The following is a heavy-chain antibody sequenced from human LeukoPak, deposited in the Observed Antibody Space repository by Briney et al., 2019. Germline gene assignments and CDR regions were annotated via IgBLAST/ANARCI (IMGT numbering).Heavy chain of an antibody. CDR2: IFPIFGTA. CDR1: GGTFSSYA. V-gene: IGHV1-69*05. Sequence: SVKVSCKASGGTFSSYAISWVRQAPGQGLEWMGGIFPIFGTANYAQKFQGRVTITTDESTSTASMELSSLRSEDTAVYYCARGRDGYMGYFDYWGQGTLVTVSS. J-gene: IGHJ4*02. CDR3: ARGRDGYMGYFDY. D-gene: IGHD5-24*01.